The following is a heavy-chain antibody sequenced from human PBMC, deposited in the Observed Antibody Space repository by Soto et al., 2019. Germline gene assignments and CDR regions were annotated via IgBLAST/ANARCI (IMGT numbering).Heavy chain of an antibody. CDR1: GGSVSSYT. D-gene: IGHD4-4*01. Sequence: QVQLVQSGAEVKKPGSSVKVSCKASGGSVSSYTLSWVRQAPGQGREWMGRIIPILGRANYAQKFQGRVTITADKSTSTAYMELISLRSEDTAVYFCAGDSGYSNYAFDFWGQGTLVTVSS. CDR2: IIPILGRA. CDR3: AGDSGYSNYAFDF. J-gene: IGHJ4*02. V-gene: IGHV1-69*08.